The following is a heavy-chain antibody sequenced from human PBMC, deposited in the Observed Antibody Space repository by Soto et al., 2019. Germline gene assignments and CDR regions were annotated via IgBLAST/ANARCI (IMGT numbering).Heavy chain of an antibody. V-gene: IGHV3-74*01. CDR1: GFTFSPYW. J-gene: IGHJ6*02. Sequence: EVQLAESGGGLVQPGGSLRLSCAASGFTFSPYWMHWVRQAPGKGLVWVSRINPDGSSTNYADSVKGRFTISRDNAKNPLYLQMNSLRAEDTAVYYCGRGGSNSPNGMDVWGQGTTVTVSS. CDR3: GRGGSNSPNGMDV. CDR2: INPDGSST. D-gene: IGHD4-4*01.